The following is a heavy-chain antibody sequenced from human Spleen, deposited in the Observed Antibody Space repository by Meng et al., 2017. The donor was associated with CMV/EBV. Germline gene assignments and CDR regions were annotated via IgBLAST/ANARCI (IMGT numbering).Heavy chain of an antibody. D-gene: IGHD3-10*01. Sequence: GESLKISCKGSGYSFTSYWIAWVRQMPGKGLEWMGIIYPSDSDIKYSPSFQGQVTISVDKSITTAYLQWGSLKASDTAMYYCARHGDTMVSGRAFDIWGQGTMVTVSS. CDR3: ARHGDTMVSGRAFDI. J-gene: IGHJ3*02. CDR1: GYSFTSYW. V-gene: IGHV5-51*01. CDR2: IYPSDSDI.